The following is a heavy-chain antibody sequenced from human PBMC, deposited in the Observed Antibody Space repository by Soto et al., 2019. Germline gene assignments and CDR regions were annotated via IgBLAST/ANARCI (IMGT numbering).Heavy chain of an antibody. CDR1: GRSMSSNY. CDR3: ASYRGALYSDS. D-gene: IGHD4-4*01. CDR2: VFYGGT. Sequence: PPETLSLTCSVSGRSMSSNYWSWIRQSPDKGLEWLGYVFYGGTDYNPSLEGRVSMSVETSQSQFSLRLTSVTAADTAVYYCASYRGALYSDSWGQGILVTVSS. V-gene: IGHV4-59*01. J-gene: IGHJ4*02.